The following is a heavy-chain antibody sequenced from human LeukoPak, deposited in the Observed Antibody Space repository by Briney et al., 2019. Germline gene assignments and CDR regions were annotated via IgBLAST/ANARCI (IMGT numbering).Heavy chain of an antibody. CDR2: IYSSGDT. V-gene: IGHV4-4*07. D-gene: IGHD1-26*01. J-gene: IGHJ4*02. Sequence: PSETLSLTCTVSGGSLTSYYCNWIRQPAGKGLEWIGRIYSSGDTNYNPSLKSRITMSVDTSKNQFSLNLSSVTAADTAVYYCARDPFGSSLDYWGQGTLVTVSS. CDR1: GGSLTSYY. CDR3: ARDPFGSSLDY.